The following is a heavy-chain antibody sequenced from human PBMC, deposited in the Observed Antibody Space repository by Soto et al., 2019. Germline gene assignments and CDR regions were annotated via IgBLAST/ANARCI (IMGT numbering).Heavy chain of an antibody. D-gene: IGHD3-16*01. Sequence: QVQLQESGPGLVKPSETLSLTCSVSGGSISSNSYYSGWIRQPPGKGPEWLGSIYYSGSTNYNPSLRSRVTISVDTSKNQFALNLSSVTAADTAVYYCVRHGGRKSWFDPWGQGTLVTVSS. CDR2: IYYSGST. V-gene: IGHV4-39*01. J-gene: IGHJ5*02. CDR3: VRHGGRKSWFDP. CDR1: GGSISSNSYY.